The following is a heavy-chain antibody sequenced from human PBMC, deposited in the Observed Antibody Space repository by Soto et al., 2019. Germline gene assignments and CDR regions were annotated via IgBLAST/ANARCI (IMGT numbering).Heavy chain of an antibody. Sequence: EVQLLASGGGLVQPGGSLRLSCAASGFTLSNYGLNWVRQAPGKGLEWVSGISGSDGSTYYADSGKGRFTISRDNSKNTRYLQMHTQRAEDTAVYDCAKDKYYDWGQGTLLTVSS. CDR1: GFTLSNYG. D-gene: IGHD3-22*01. V-gene: IGHV3-23*01. J-gene: IGHJ4*02. CDR2: ISGSDGST. CDR3: AKDKYYD.